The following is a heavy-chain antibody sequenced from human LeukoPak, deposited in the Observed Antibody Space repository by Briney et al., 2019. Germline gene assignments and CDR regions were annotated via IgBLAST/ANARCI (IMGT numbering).Heavy chain of an antibody. CDR1: GFTFSSYW. CDR3: ARDKPRGSYYGSIFDS. Sequence: GGSLRLSCEASGFTFSSYWMSWVRQAPGKGLEWVANIRDDGGEIYYVDSVKGRFTISRDNAKSTLFLQMNSLRAEDAAVYYCARDKPRGSYYGSIFDSWGQGTLVTVSS. V-gene: IGHV3-7*01. CDR2: IRDDGGEI. J-gene: IGHJ4*02. D-gene: IGHD1-26*01.